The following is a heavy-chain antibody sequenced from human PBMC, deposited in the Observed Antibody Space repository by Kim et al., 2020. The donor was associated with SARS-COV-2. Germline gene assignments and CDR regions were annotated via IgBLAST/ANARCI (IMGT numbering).Heavy chain of an antibody. J-gene: IGHJ3*02. Sequence: GGSLRLSCAASGFTFTNAWMSWVRQAPGKGLEWVGRIKSKTDGGTTNYPAPVKGRFTISRDDSKNRLYLQMNSLKTEDTAVYYCTTAPQLALGGQKDIWGQGTMVTVSS. CDR1: GFTFTNAW. CDR2: IKSKTDGGTT. D-gene: IGHD6-6*01. V-gene: IGHV3-15*01. CDR3: TTAPQLALGGQKDI.